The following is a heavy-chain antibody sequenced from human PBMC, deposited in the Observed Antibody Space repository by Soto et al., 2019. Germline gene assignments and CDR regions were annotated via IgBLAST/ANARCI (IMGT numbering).Heavy chain of an antibody. J-gene: IGHJ5*02. Sequence: GASVKVSCKASGYTFTRYYMHWVRQAPGQGLEWMGIINPSGGSTSYAQKFQGRVTMTRDTSTSTVYMELSSLRSEDTAVYYCARDFSGDILADPWGQGTLVTVSS. CDR2: INPSGGST. CDR1: GYTFTRYY. V-gene: IGHV1-46*01. CDR3: ARDFSGDILADP. D-gene: IGHD3-9*01.